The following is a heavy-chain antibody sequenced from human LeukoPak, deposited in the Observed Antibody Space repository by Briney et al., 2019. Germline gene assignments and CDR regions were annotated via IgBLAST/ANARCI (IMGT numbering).Heavy chain of an antibody. J-gene: IGHJ5*02. CDR3: AKDVAHIAVTGTDWLDP. CDR1: GFTFSSYA. V-gene: IGHV3-23*01. CDR2: ISGSGGST. D-gene: IGHD6-19*01. Sequence: GGSLRLSCAASGFTFSSYAMSWVRQAPGKGLEWVSAISGSGGSTYYADSVKGRFTISRDNSKNTLYLQMSSLRAEDTAVYYCAKDVAHIAVTGTDWLDPGGQGTQVTVSS.